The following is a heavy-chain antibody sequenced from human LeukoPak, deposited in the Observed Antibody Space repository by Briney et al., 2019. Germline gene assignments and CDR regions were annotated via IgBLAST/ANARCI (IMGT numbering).Heavy chain of an antibody. D-gene: IGHD2-2*01. CDR2: ISFDGVNT. V-gene: IGHV3-30*04. CDR1: GFTFSTYA. CDR3: ARGQGYESYYYMDV. Sequence: GGSLRLSCAASGFTFSTYAMHWVRQAPGKGLEWVAVISFDGVNTFYADSVNGRFTISRDNSNNTVYLQMNNRRPEDTSVFYCARGQGYESYYYMDVWGKGTTVSVSS. J-gene: IGHJ6*03.